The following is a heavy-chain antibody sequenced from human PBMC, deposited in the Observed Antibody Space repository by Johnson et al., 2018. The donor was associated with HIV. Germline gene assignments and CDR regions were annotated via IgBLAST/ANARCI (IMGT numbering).Heavy chain of an antibody. D-gene: IGHD4-23*01. CDR2: IWYDGSNK. CDR1: GFTFSRYG. V-gene: IGHV3-33*03. Sequence: QVQLVESGGGVVQVGRSLRLSCEASGFTFSRYGMHWVRQAPGKGLEWVAVIWYDGSNKNYTESVKGRFSISRDNSKNTLYLQMNSLRAEDTATYYGAKSPGKGTGGNSREIDFWGQGTRVTVAS. CDR3: AKSPGKGTGGNSREIDF. J-gene: IGHJ3*01.